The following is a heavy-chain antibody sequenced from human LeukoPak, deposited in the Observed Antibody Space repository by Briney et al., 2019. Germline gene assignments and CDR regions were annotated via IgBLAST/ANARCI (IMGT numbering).Heavy chain of an antibody. V-gene: IGHV3-43*01. CDR3: ARGQYYYGMDV. CDR2: ISWDGGST. CDR1: GFTFDDYT. Sequence: GGSLRLSCAASGFTFDDYTMHWVRQAPGKGLEWVSLISWDGGSTYYADSVKGRFTISRDNSKDSLYLQMNSLRTEDTALYYCARGQYYYGMDVWGQGTTVTVSS. J-gene: IGHJ6*02.